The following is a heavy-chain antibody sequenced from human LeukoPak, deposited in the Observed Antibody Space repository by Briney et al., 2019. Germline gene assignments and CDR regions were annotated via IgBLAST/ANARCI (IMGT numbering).Heavy chain of an antibody. J-gene: IGHJ6*03. CDR1: GFTFSSYS. Sequence: GGSLRLSCAASGFTFSSYSMNWVRQAPGKGLEWVSSISSSSYIYYSDSVKGRFTISRDNAKNSLYLQMNSLRAEDTAVYYCARVVVVVAATPTYYYMDVWGKGTTVTVSS. CDR3: ARVVVVVAATPTYYYMDV. V-gene: IGHV3-21*01. CDR2: ISSSSYI. D-gene: IGHD2-15*01.